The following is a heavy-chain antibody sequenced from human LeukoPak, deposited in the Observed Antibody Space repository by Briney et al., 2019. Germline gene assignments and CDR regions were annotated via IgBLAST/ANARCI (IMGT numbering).Heavy chain of an antibody. CDR2: IYYSGST. D-gene: IGHD2-2*02. J-gene: IGHJ4*02. V-gene: IGHV4-59*01. CDR1: GGSLSSYY. CDR3: ARVVRYCSSTSCYTRAQYYFDY. Sequence: SETLSLTCTVSGGSLSSYYWSWLRQPPGKGLEWIGYIYYSGSTNYNPSLKSRVTISVDTSKNQFSLKLSSVTAADTAVYYCARVVRYCSSTSCYTRAQYYFDYWGQGTLVTVSS.